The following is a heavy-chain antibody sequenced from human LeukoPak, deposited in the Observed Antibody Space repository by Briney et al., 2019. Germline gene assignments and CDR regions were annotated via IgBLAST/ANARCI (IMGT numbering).Heavy chain of an antibody. CDR3: ARDSRPSDYYDSSGYKDY. CDR1: GFTFADYA. Sequence: GRSLRLSCAASGFTFADYAMHWVRQPPGKGLEWVSGISWNSGSIGYADSVKGRFTISRDNAKNSLYLQMNSLRTEDTALYYCARDSRPSDYYDSSGYKDYWGQGILVTVSS. CDR2: ISWNSGSI. D-gene: IGHD3-22*01. V-gene: IGHV3-9*01. J-gene: IGHJ4*02.